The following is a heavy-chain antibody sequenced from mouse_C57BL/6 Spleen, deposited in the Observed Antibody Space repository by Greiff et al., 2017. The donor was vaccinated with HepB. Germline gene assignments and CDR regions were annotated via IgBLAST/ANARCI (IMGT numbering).Heavy chain of an antibody. D-gene: IGHD1-1*01. CDR2: ISSGSSTI. CDR1: GFTFSDYG. CDR3: ARLRITTVVFDY. V-gene: IGHV5-17*01. J-gene: IGHJ2*01. Sequence: EVKLVESGGGLVKPGGSLKLSCAASGFTFSDYGMHWVRQAPEKGLEWVAYISSGSSTIYYADTVKGRFTISRDNAKNTLFLQMTSLRSEDTAMYYCARLRITTVVFDYWGQGTTLTVSS.